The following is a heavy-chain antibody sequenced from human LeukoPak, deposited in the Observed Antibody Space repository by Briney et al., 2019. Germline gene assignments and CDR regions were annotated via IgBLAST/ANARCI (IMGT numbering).Heavy chain of an antibody. D-gene: IGHD3-22*01. CDR1: GFTFDDYA. Sequence: GRSLKLSCAASGFTFDDYAMHWVRQAPGKGLEWVSGISWNSGSIGYADSVKGRFTISRDNAKNSLYLQMNSLSAEDTAVYYCAIFHDYYDTSGAPGYWGQGTLVTVSS. CDR2: ISWNSGSI. CDR3: AIFHDYYDTSGAPGY. V-gene: IGHV3-9*01. J-gene: IGHJ4*02.